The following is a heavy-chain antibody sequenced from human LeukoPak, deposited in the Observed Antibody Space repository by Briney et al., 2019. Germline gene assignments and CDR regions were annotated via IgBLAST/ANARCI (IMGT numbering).Heavy chain of an antibody. V-gene: IGHV4-4*02. Sequence: LETLSLTCAVSGVSISSSEWWIWVRQPPGQGLEWIGEIHRDGRTRYNPSLKSRVTMSIDYSENQFSLKVSSVTAADTAIYYCGKTDIYFNPIDYWGPGSLVTVSS. CDR1: GVSISSSEW. CDR2: IHRDGRT. J-gene: IGHJ4*02. CDR3: GKTDIYFNPIDY. D-gene: IGHD3-9*01.